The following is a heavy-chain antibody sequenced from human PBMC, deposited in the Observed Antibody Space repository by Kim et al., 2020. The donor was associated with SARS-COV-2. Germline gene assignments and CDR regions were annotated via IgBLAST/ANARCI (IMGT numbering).Heavy chain of an antibody. Sequence: YNPSLQSRCTMSVDTSTNQFSLKLSSVTAADTAVYYWARGLGRYRGYFDYWGQGTLVTVSS. D-gene: IGHD1-26*01. CDR3: ARGLGRYRGYFDY. V-gene: IGHV4-34*01. J-gene: IGHJ4*02.